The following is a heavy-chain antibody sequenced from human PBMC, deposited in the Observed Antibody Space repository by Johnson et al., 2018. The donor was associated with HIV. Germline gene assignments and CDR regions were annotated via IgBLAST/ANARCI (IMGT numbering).Heavy chain of an antibody. CDR1: GFTVSSNN. J-gene: IGHJ3*02. V-gene: IGHV3-66*01. CDR2: VFSGDNT. Sequence: VQLVESGVGLVQPGGSLRLSCAASGFTVSSNNMNWVRQAPGKGLEWVSIVFSGDNTYYADSVKGRFTISRDNSKNTLYLQMNSLRAEDTAVYYCAKGDGIVGGSDAFDIWGQGTLVTVSS. D-gene: IGHD1-26*01. CDR3: AKGDGIVGGSDAFDI.